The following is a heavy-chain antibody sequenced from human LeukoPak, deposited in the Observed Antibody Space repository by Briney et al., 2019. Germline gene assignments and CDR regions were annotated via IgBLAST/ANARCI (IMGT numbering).Heavy chain of an antibody. CDR3: ARGSGRMDIVVVPAATNWFDP. CDR1: GHSISSGYY. V-gene: IGHV4-38-2*01. CDR2: IYHSGST. J-gene: IGHJ5*02. Sequence: SETLSLTCAVSGHSISSGYYWGWIRQPPGKGLEWIGSIYHSGSTYYNPSLKSRVTISVDTSKNQFSLKLSSVTAADTAVYYCARGSGRMDIVVVPAATNWFDPWGQGTLVTVSS. D-gene: IGHD2-2*03.